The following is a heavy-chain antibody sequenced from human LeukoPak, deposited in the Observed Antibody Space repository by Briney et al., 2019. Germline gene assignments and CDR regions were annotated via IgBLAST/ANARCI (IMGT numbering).Heavy chain of an antibody. V-gene: IGHV1-2*06. J-gene: IGHJ4*02. CDR3: ARDRGTSRITMKVVAENIFDY. Sequence: ASVKVSCKASGYTFTVHYLHRVRQDPGQGLEWMGRINTNNGGASYAQKFQGRVTMTRDTSISTAYMELSGLISDDTAVYYCARDRGTSRITMKVVAENIFDYWGQGTLATVSS. CDR1: GYTFTVHY. CDR2: INTNNGGA. D-gene: IGHD3-22*01.